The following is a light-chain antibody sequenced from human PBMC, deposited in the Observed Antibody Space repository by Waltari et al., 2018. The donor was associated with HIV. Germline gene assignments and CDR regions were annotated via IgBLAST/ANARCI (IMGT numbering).Light chain of an antibody. CDR1: SSDVGGYNY. CDR2: DVS. Sequence: GQSITISCTGTSSDVGGYNYVSWYQHHPGKAPKLMILDVSVRPSGISNRFSGSKSDNTAYLTISGLQTDDEADYYCSSRSTINTHVVFGGGTKVTVL. V-gene: IGLV2-14*03. J-gene: IGLJ2*01. CDR3: SSRSTINTHVV.